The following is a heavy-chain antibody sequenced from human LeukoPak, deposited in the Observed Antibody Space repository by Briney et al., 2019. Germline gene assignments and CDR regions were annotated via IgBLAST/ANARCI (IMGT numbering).Heavy chain of an antibody. CDR3: ARESSGYPSFDY. V-gene: IGHV1-2*02. J-gene: IGHJ4*02. Sequence: ASVKVSCKASGYSFTSHYMHWVRQAPGQGLEWMGWINPNSGGTNYAQKFQGRVTMTRDTSISTAYMELSRLRSDDTAVYYCARESSGYPSFDYWGQGTLVTVSS. CDR1: GYSFTSHY. CDR2: INPNSGGT. D-gene: IGHD6-19*01.